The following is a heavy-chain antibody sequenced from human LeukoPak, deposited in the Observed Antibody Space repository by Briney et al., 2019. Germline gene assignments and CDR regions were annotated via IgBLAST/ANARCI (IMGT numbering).Heavy chain of an antibody. CDR2: IYYSGST. CDR1: GGSISSYY. Sequence: PSETLSLTCTVSGGSISSYYWSWIRQPPGKGLEWIGYIYYSGSTNYNPSLKSRVTISVDTSKNQFSLKLSSVTAADTAVYYCAGAGGSMIVVNDAFDIWGQGTMATVSS. J-gene: IGHJ3*02. D-gene: IGHD3-22*01. CDR3: AGAGGSMIVVNDAFDI. V-gene: IGHV4-59*01.